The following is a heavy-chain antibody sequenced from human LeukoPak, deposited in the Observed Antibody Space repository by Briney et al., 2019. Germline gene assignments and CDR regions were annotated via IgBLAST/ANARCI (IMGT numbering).Heavy chain of an antibody. CDR2: IYTSGST. CDR3: ARALVRGVRLDY. CDR1: GGSISSGSYY. Sequence: SETLSLTCTVSGGSISSGSYYWSWIRQPAWKGLEWIGRIYTSGSTNYNPSLKSRVTISVDTSKNQFSLKLSSVTAADTAVYYCARALVRGVRLDYWGQGTLVTVSS. V-gene: IGHV4-61*02. J-gene: IGHJ4*02. D-gene: IGHD3-10*01.